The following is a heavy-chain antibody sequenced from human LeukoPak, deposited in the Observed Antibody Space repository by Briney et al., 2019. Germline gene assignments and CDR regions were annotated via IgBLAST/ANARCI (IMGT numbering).Heavy chain of an antibody. V-gene: IGHV3-48*04. CDR2: ISSTSSTI. D-gene: IGHD3-22*01. CDR3: ARLMGSYDSSGYYPWAYFDY. J-gene: IGHJ4*02. CDR1: GFTFRSYS. Sequence: GGSLRLSCAASGFTFRSYSMHWVRQAPREGLEWVSYISSTSSTIYYADSVKGRFTISGNNAKNSLYLQMNSLRAEDTAVYYCARLMGSYDSSGYYPWAYFDYWGQGTLVTVSS.